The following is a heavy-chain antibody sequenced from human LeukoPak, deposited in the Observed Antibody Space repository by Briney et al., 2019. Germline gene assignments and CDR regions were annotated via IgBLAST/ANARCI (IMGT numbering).Heavy chain of an antibody. V-gene: IGHV3-9*01. CDR1: GFTFDDYA. D-gene: IGHD3-10*01. CDR2: ISWNSGSI. CDR3: AKARGSYYFDY. Sequence: GGSLRLSCAASGFTFDDYAMHWVRQAPGKGLEWVSGISWNSGSIGYADSVKGRFTISRDNAKNSPYLQMNSLRAEDTALYYCAKARGSYYFDYWGQGTLVTVSS. J-gene: IGHJ4*02.